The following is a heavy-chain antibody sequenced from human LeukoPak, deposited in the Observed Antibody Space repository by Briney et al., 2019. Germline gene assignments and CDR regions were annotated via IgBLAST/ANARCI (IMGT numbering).Heavy chain of an antibody. Sequence: ASVKVSCKTSGFTFTDYYMHWVRQAPGQGPEWVGWINPNSGGTNYAQKFQGRVTMTRDTSISTAYMELSRLRSDDTAVYYCARDPSTVTMYDYWGQGTLVTVSS. CDR2: INPNSGGT. CDR3: ARDPSTVTMYDY. D-gene: IGHD4-17*01. CDR1: GFTFTDYY. J-gene: IGHJ4*02. V-gene: IGHV1-2*02.